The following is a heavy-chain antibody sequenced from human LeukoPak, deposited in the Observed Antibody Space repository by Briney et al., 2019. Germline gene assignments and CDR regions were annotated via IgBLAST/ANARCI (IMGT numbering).Heavy chain of an antibody. CDR3: ARLGVSQDSDYGMDV. CDR2: IYYSGST. D-gene: IGHD3-16*01. V-gene: IGHV4-59*12. J-gene: IGHJ6*02. Sequence: SETLSLTCTVSGGSISSYYWSWVRQPPGKGLEWIGYIYYSGSTNYNPSLKSRVTISVDTSKNQFSLKLSSVTAADTAVYYCARLGVSQDSDYGMDVWGQGTTVTVSS. CDR1: GGSISSYY.